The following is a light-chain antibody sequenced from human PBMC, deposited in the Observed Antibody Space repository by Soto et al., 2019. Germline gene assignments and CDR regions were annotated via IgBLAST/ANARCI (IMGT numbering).Light chain of an antibody. Sequence: DIQMTQSPSTLSASVGDRVTITCRAIQRISRWLAWYQQQPGKAHKLLIYKASSLQNGVPSRFSGSGSGTEFTLTISSLQPDDVATYYCQQHETFWTFGQGTKVEIK. CDR3: QQHETFWT. V-gene: IGKV1-5*03. CDR2: KAS. J-gene: IGKJ1*01. CDR1: QRISRW.